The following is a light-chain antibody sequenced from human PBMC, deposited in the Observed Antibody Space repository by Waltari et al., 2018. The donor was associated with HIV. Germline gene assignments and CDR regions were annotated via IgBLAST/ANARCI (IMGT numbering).Light chain of an antibody. CDR1: QDISDK. CDR3: QQASSFPYT. Sequence: DIQMTQSPSSVSASVGDRVNLTCRASQDISDKLAWYQQTPGKAPKLLIYFASTLQGGVPSTFSGRGSGTEFTLTITTLQPEDFGTYYCQQASSFPYTFGPGTKVDMK. CDR2: FAS. J-gene: IGKJ3*01. V-gene: IGKV1-12*02.